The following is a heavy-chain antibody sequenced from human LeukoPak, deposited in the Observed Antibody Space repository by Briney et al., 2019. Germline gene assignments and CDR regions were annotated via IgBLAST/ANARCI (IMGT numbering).Heavy chain of an antibody. V-gene: IGHV3-23*01. CDR2: ISGSGGST. Sequence: GGSLRLSCAASGFTFSSYGMHRVRQAPGKGLEWVSAISGSGGSTYYADSVKGRFTISRDNSKNTLYLQMNSLRAEDTAVYYCAKDRHSSGWPFDYWGQGTLVTVSS. J-gene: IGHJ4*02. CDR1: GFTFSSYG. D-gene: IGHD6-19*01. CDR3: AKDRHSSGWPFDY.